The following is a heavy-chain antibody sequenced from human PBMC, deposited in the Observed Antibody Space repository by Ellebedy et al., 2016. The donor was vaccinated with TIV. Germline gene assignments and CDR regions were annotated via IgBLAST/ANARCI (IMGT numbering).Heavy chain of an antibody. CDR1: GYSISSGYF. V-gene: IGHV4-38-2*02. Sequence: MPSETLSLTCTVSGYSISSGYFWGWIRQPPGKGLEWIGSIYHSGTTDYNPSLKSRVTISVDTSKDQFSLKLSSVTAADPAVYYCARDPALPRGRFDTWGQGTLVTVSS. CDR3: ARDPALPRGRFDT. CDR2: IYHSGTT. J-gene: IGHJ5*02.